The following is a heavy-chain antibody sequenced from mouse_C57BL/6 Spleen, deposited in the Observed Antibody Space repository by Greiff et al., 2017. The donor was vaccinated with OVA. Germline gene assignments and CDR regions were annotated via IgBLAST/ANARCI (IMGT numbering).Heavy chain of an antibody. Sequence: QVTLKESGPGLLQSSQTLSLTCSFSGFSLSTSGMGVSWLRQPSGQGLKWLAHIYWDDDKCYNPSLKSRLTTSKDTSRNPVFLKNTSVDTADTATDYCSRSPITTAVEDDYAMDYWGQGTSVTVSS. V-gene: IGHV8-12*01. CDR3: SRSPITTAVEDDYAMDY. J-gene: IGHJ4*01. CDR2: IYWDDDK. D-gene: IGHD1-1*01. CDR1: GFSLSTSGMG.